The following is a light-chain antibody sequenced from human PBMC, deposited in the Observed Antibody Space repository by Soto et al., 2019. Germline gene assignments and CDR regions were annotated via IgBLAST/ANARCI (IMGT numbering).Light chain of an antibody. CDR1: QSVSSY. Sequence: EIVLTQSPATLSLSPGERATLSCWASQSVSSYLAWYQHKPGQAPRLLIYDASKRASGFPARFSGSGSGTDFTLTISRLEPEDFAVYYCQQYGSSPITFGQGTRLEIK. CDR3: QQYGSSPIT. V-gene: IGKV3-20*01. J-gene: IGKJ5*01. CDR2: DAS.